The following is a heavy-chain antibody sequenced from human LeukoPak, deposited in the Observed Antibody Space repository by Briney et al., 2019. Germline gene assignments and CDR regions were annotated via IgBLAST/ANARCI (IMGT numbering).Heavy chain of an antibody. CDR2: ISGSGGST. D-gene: IGHD5-18*01. CDR3: AGEFFRDSYGSLPYWYFDL. J-gene: IGHJ2*01. Sequence: PGGSLRLSCAASGFTFSSYAMSWVRQAPGKGLEWVSAISGSGGSTYYADSVKGRFTISRDNSKNTLYLQMNSLRAEDTAVYYCAGEFFRDSYGSLPYWYFDLWGRGTLVTASS. V-gene: IGHV3-23*01. CDR1: GFTFSSYA.